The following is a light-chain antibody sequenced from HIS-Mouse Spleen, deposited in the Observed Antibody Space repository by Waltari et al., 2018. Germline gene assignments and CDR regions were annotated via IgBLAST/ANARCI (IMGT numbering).Light chain of an antibody. J-gene: IGLJ2*01. CDR3: AAWDDSLNGVV. CDR2: SNN. Sequence: QSVLTQPPSASGTPGQRVTISCSGSSSNIGSNTVNWYQQLPGTAPKLPIYSNNQRPSGVPDRFSGSKSGTSASLALSGLQSEDEADYYCAAWDDSLNGVVFGGGTKLTVL. V-gene: IGLV1-44*01. CDR1: SSNIGSNT.